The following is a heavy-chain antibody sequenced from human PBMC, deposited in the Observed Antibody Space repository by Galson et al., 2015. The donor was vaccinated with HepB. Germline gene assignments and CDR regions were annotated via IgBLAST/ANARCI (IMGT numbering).Heavy chain of an antibody. J-gene: IGHJ4*02. CDR2: ISSSSSYI. CDR3: AKSPPTMVFYY. Sequence: SLRLSCAASGFTFSSYSLNWVRQAPGKGLEWVSSISSSSSYIYYADSVKGRFTISRDNAKNSLYLQMNSLRAEDTAVYYCAKSPPTMVFYYWGQGTLVTVSS. D-gene: IGHD3-10*01. V-gene: IGHV3-21*01. CDR1: GFTFSSYS.